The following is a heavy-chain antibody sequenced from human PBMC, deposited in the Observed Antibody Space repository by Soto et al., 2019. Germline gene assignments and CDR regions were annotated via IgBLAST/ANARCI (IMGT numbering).Heavy chain of an antibody. V-gene: IGHV1-2*02. J-gene: IGHJ6*02. Sequence: QVQLVQSGAEVKKPGASVKVSCETSGYTFPVSYTHWLRQAPGQGLEWMGWINPNSGDTNYAHKFEGRVTMPRDSSAGTAYMELSGLRSDDTAVYFCARESAGKTLYGMDVWGQGTTVTVSS. D-gene: IGHD1-1*01. CDR2: INPNSGDT. CDR3: ARESAGKTLYGMDV. CDR1: GYTFPVSY.